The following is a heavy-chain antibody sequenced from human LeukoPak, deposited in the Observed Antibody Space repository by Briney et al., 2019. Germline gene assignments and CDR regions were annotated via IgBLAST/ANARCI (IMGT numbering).Heavy chain of an antibody. CDR2: IKQDGSEK. V-gene: IGHV3-7*04. D-gene: IGHD2-2*01. CDR3: ARFVVVPAAMLGYYYCYGMDV. Sequence: PGGSLRLSCAASGFTFSSYWMSWVRQAPGKGLEWVANIKQDGSEKYYVDSVKGRFTISRDNAKNSLYLQMNSLRAEDTAVYYCARFVVVPAAMLGYYYCYGMDVWGQGTTVTVSS. CDR1: GFTFSSYW. J-gene: IGHJ6*02.